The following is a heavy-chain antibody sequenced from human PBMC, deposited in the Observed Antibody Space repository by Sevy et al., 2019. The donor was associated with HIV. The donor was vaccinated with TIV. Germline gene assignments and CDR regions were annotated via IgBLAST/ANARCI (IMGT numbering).Heavy chain of an antibody. CDR3: ATLIHYSSQFDC. V-gene: IGHV3-48*02. CDR1: GFTFSSYS. D-gene: IGHD4-4*01. Sequence: GGSLRLSCAASGFTFSSYSMNWVRQAPGKGLEWVSYISNISRTIYYADSVRGRFTISRDNAKNSLYLQMNSLRDEDTAVYYCATLIHYSSQFDCWGQGTLVTVSS. J-gene: IGHJ4*02. CDR2: ISNISRTI.